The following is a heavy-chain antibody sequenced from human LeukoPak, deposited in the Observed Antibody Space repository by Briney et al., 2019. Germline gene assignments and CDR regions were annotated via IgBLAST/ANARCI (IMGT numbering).Heavy chain of an antibody. CDR1: GGSISSYY. V-gene: IGHV4-59*01. CDR3: ARENSSGLYYYYYMDV. CDR2: IYYSGST. J-gene: IGHJ6*03. D-gene: IGHD6-19*01. Sequence: SETLSLTCTVSGGSISSYYWSWIRQPPGKGLEWIGYIYYSGSTNYNPSLKSRVTISVDTSKNQFSLKLSSVTAADTAVYYCARENSSGLYYYYYMDVWAKGPRSPSP.